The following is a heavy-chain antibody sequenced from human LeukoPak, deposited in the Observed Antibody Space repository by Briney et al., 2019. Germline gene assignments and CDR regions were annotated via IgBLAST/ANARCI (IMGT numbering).Heavy chain of an antibody. D-gene: IGHD6-13*01. J-gene: IGHJ4*02. CDR3: ARMKIAAAPTPFDY. V-gene: IGHV4-59*01. CDR1: GGSISNYY. CDR2: IYYSGST. Sequence: PSETLSLTCSVSGGSISNYYWSRIRQPPGKGLEWIGYIYYSGSTNYNPSPKSRVTISVDTSRNQFSLKLSSVTAADTAVYYCARMKIAAAPTPFDYWGQGTLVTVSS.